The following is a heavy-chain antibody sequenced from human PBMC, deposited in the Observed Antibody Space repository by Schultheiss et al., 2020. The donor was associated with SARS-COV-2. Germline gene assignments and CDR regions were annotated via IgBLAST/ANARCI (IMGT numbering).Heavy chain of an antibody. CDR1: GGSISSYY. CDR2: IYYSGST. D-gene: IGHD1-26*01. CDR3: ARSGSFSVVGDY. Sequence: SETLSLTCTVSGGSISSYYWSWIRQPPGKGLEWIGYIYYSGSTNYNPSLKSRVTISVDTSKNQFSLKLSSVTAADTAVYYCARSGSFSVVGDYWGQGTLVTVSS. J-gene: IGHJ4*02. V-gene: IGHV4-59*12.